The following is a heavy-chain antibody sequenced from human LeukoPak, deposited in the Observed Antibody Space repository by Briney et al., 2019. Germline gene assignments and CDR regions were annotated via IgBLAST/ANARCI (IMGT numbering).Heavy chain of an antibody. CDR3: GRGTLGWAMVKNFDY. Sequence: GGSLRLSRAASGFTFSSYEMNWVRQAPGKGLEWVSYISSSGSTIYYADSVKGRFTISRDNAKNSLYLQMNSLRAEDTAVYYCGRGTLGWAMVKNFDYWGQGTLVTVSS. CDR2: ISSSGSTI. D-gene: IGHD4/OR15-4a*01. CDR1: GFTFSSYE. V-gene: IGHV3-48*03. J-gene: IGHJ4*02.